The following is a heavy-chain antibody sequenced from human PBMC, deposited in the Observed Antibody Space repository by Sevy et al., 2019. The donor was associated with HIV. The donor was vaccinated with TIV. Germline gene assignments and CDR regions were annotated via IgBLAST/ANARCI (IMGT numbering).Heavy chain of an antibody. D-gene: IGHD3-3*01. Sequence: GESLKISCAASGFTFSSYAMSWVRQAPGKGLEWVSAISGSGGSTYYADSVKGRFTISRDNSKNTLYLQMNSLRAEDTAVYYCAKDSTIFGVVSHFDYWGQGTLVTVSS. J-gene: IGHJ4*02. CDR1: GFTFSSYA. CDR2: ISGSGGST. V-gene: IGHV3-23*01. CDR3: AKDSTIFGVVSHFDY.